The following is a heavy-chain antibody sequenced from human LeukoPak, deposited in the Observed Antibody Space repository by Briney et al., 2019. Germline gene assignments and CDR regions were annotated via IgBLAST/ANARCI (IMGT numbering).Heavy chain of an antibody. CDR1: GFVFSDYS. CDR3: AGDNNWGFDF. Sequence: PGGSLRLSCAASGFVFSDYSMNWVRQAPGKGLEWVSNIRGSGSGSGSGMYYADSVKGRFTISRDNAKNSLYLQMSSLRAEDTAFYYCAGDNNWGFDFWGQGALVTVPS. CDR2: IRGSGSGSGSGM. V-gene: IGHV3-48*04. D-gene: IGHD7-27*01. J-gene: IGHJ4*02.